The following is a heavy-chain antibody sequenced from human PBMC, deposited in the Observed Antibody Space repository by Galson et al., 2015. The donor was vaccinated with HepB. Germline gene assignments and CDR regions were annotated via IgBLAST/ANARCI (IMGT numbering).Heavy chain of an antibody. CDR3: ARVSQHSRACFFDY. D-gene: IGHD3-22*01. V-gene: IGHV3-48*01. J-gene: IGHJ4*02. CDR1: GFTFSSYS. Sequence: SLRLSCAASGFTFSSYSMNWVRQAPGKGLEWVSYISSGSTTIYYADSVQGRFTISRDNAKNSLYLQMHSLRAEDTAIYYCARVSQHSRACFFDYWGQGTLVTVSS. CDR2: ISSGSTTI.